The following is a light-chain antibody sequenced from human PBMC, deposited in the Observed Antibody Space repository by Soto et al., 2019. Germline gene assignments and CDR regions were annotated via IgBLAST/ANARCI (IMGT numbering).Light chain of an antibody. CDR2: DAS. J-gene: IGKJ1*01. CDR1: QSISNW. V-gene: IGKV1-5*01. Sequence: DIQMTQSPSTRPASVGDRVTISCRASQSISNWLAWYQQQPGKAPKLLIYDASSLESGVPSRFSGSGSGTEFTLTISSLQPDDFATYYCQQYNSYWTFGQGTKVDIK. CDR3: QQYNSYWT.